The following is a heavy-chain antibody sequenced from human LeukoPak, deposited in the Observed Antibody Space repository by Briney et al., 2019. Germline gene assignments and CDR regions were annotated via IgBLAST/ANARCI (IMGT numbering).Heavy chain of an antibody. J-gene: IGHJ4*02. CDR3: ARAASAVAGDY. CDR1: GGSISSGSYY. V-gene: IGHV4-61*02. CDR2: IYTSGST. Sequence: PSQTLSLTCTVSGGSISSGSYYWSWIRQPAGKGLEWIGRIYTSGSTNYNPSLKSRVTISVDTSKNQFSLKLSSVTAADTAVYYCARAASAVAGDYWGQGTLVTVSS. D-gene: IGHD6-19*01.